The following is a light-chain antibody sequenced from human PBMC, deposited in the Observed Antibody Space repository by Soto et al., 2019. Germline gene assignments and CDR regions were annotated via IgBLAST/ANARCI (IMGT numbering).Light chain of an antibody. J-gene: IGLJ3*02. CDR1: SSNIGAGYD. CDR2: GNS. CDR3: QSYDSSLRGWV. V-gene: IGLV1-40*01. Sequence: QSVLTQPPSVSGAPGQRVTISCTGSSSNIGAGYDVHWYQQLPGTAPKLLIYGNSNRPSGVPDRFSGSKSGTSASLAITGLRAEDEADDSCQSYDSSLRGWVFGGGTKLTVL.